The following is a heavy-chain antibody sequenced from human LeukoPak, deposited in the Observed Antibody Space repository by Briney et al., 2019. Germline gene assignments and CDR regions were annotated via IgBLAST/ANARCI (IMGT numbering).Heavy chain of an antibody. V-gene: IGHV3-23*01. CDR1: GFTFSNYG. Sequence: GGSLSLSCAASGFTFSNYGMNWVRQAPGKGLEWVSTISASGDITYYADSMKGRFTTSRDNSKNALYLQVSGLRAEDTAVYYCAKDQAWLRFDYWGQGTLVTVSS. J-gene: IGHJ4*02. CDR2: ISASGDIT. CDR3: AKDQAWLRFDY. D-gene: IGHD5-12*01.